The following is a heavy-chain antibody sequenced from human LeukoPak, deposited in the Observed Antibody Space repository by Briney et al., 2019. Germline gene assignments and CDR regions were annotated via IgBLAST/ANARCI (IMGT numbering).Heavy chain of an antibody. Sequence: SETLSLTCTVSGGSISSSSYYWGWIRQPPGKGLEWIGSIYYSGSTYYNPSLKSRVTISVDTSKNQFSLKLSSVTAADTAVYYCARHVPSDYCSSTSCYPHGWFDPWGQGTLVTVSS. CDR1: GGSISSSSYY. D-gene: IGHD2-2*01. J-gene: IGHJ5*02. CDR3: ARHVPSDYCSSTSCYPHGWFDP. V-gene: IGHV4-39*01. CDR2: IYYSGST.